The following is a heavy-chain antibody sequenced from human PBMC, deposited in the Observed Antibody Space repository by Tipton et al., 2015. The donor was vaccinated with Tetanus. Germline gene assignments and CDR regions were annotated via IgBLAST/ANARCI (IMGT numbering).Heavy chain of an antibody. CDR2: IYYSGST. Sequence: TLSLTCTVSGGSVSSGSYYWSWIRQPPGKGLEWIGYIYYSGSTNYNPSLKSRVTISVDTSKNQFSLKLSSVTAADTAVYYCARAGRSGAFDIWGQGTMVTVSS. CDR3: ARAGRSGAFDI. V-gene: IGHV4-61*01. J-gene: IGHJ3*02. CDR1: GGSVSSGSYY.